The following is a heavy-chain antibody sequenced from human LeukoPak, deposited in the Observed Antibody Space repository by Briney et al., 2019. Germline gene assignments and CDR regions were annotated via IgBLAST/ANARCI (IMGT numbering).Heavy chain of an antibody. V-gene: IGHV4-39*01. Sequence: TSETLSLTCTVSGGSISSSSYYWGWIRQPPGKGLEWIGSIYYSGSTYYNPSLKSRVTISVDTSKNQFSLKLSSVTAADTAVYYCASRLGYCSSTSCYNWFDPWGQGTLVTVPS. CDR2: IYYSGST. J-gene: IGHJ5*02. CDR1: GGSISSSSYY. D-gene: IGHD2-2*01. CDR3: ASRLGYCSSTSCYNWFDP.